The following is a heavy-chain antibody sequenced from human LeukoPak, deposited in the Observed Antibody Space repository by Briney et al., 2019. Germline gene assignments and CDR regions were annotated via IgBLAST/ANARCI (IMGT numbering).Heavy chain of an antibody. CDR1: GGSFSGNY. D-gene: IGHD2-21*01. Sequence: SETLSLTCAVYGGSFSGNYWALIRQTPGRGLEWIGESSPTGDITGYNPSLKGRATISVDSSKKQFSLRLTSVTAADTGVYYCARVPDFIARPCDSWGPGTLVTVSS. J-gene: IGHJ4*02. CDR3: ARVPDFIARPCDS. V-gene: IGHV4-34*01. CDR2: SSPTGDIT.